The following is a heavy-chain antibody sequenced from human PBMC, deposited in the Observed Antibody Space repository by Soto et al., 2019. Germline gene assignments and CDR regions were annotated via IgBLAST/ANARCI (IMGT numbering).Heavy chain of an antibody. CDR1: GYTFTSYG. CDR2: ISGYSGNT. V-gene: IGHV1-18*01. CDR3: ARDSPDIVVVVAAIEH. Sequence: QVQLVQSGVEVKKPGASVKVSCKASGYTFTSYGISWVRQDPGQGLEWMGWISGYSGNTKYAQKFQGRVTMTTDTSTSTAYMDLRSLRSVDTAVYYCARDSPDIVVVVAAIEHWGQGTLVTVSS. D-gene: IGHD2-2*02. J-gene: IGHJ1*01.